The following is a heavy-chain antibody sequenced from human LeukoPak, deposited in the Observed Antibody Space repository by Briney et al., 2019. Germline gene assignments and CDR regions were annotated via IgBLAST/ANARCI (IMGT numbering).Heavy chain of an antibody. D-gene: IGHD1-1*01. V-gene: IGHV1-69*05. J-gene: IGHJ4*02. CDR2: IIPIFGTA. CDR3: AREVSVTTILDY. Sequence: SVKVSCKASGGTFSSYAISWVPQAPGQGLEWMGGIIPIFGTANYAQKFQGRVTITTDESTSTAYMELSSLRSEDTAVYYCAREVSVTTILDYWGQGTLVTVSS. CDR1: GGTFSSYA.